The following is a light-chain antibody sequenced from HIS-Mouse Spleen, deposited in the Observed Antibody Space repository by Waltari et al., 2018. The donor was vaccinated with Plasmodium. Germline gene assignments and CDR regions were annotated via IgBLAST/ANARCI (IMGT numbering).Light chain of an antibody. CDR2: DVS. Sequence: QSALTQPASVSGSPGQSITISCTGTSSAVGGYNYVSWYQQHPGKAPKLMIYDVSNRPSGVSNRFSGSKSGNTAYLTISGLQAEDEADYYCSSYTSSSTLVFGGGTKLTVL. CDR1: SSAVGGYNY. J-gene: IGLJ2*01. CDR3: SSYTSSSTLV. V-gene: IGLV2-14*03.